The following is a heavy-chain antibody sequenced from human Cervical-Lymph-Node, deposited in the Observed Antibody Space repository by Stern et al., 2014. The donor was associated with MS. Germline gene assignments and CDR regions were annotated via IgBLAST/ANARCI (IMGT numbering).Heavy chain of an antibody. CDR2: IRSKVNSYAT. Sequence: VHLVESGGGLVQPGGSLKLSCAASGFTFSGSAMHWVRQTAGKGLEWVGRIRSKVNSYATTYAESVKGRFTISRDDSKNTAYLQLNSLKIADTAVYYCSPGNIPFHYWGQGALVTVTS. D-gene: IGHD2/OR15-2a*01. CDR3: SPGNIPFHY. V-gene: IGHV3-73*01. CDR1: GFTFSGSA. J-gene: IGHJ4*02.